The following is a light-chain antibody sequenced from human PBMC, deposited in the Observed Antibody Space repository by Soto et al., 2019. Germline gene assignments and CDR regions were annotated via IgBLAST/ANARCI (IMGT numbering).Light chain of an antibody. V-gene: IGLV2-18*01. J-gene: IGLJ1*01. CDR1: SSDVGSHNR. Sequence: QSALTQPPSVSGSPGQSVTISCTGTSSDVGSHNRVSWYQQPPGTAPKLMIYDVSDRPSGVPDRFSGSKSGNTASLTISGLQAEDEADYYRSLYTGSSTYVFGTGTKLTVL. CDR3: SLYTGSSTYV. CDR2: DVS.